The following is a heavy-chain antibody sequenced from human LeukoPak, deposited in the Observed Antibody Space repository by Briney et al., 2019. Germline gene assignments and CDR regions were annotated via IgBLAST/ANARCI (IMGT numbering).Heavy chain of an antibody. D-gene: IGHD7-27*01. CDR1: GFTFRNYW. J-gene: IGHJ6*02. V-gene: IGHV3-7*01. Sequence: GGSLRLSCAASGFTFRNYWMTWVRQAPGKGLEWVANIKQDGSDKYYVDFVKGRFTISRDNAKNSLYLHMNSLSAEDTAVYYCARDDYQLGSYYYGMDVWGQGTTVTVSS. CDR3: ARDDYQLGSYYYGMDV. CDR2: IKQDGSDK.